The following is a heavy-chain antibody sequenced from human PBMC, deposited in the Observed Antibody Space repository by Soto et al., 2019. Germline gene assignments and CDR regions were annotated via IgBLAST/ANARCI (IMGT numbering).Heavy chain of an antibody. CDR2: IKQDGSEK. CDR3: ARLGYSSSWYFDY. D-gene: IGHD6-13*01. V-gene: IGHV3-7*01. Sequence: GSLRLSCAASGFTFSSYWMSWVRQAPGKGLEWVANIKQDGSEKYYVDSMKGRFTISRDNAKNSMYLQMNSLRAEDTVVYYCARLGYSSSWYFDYWGQGTLVTVSS. CDR1: GFTFSSYW. J-gene: IGHJ4*02.